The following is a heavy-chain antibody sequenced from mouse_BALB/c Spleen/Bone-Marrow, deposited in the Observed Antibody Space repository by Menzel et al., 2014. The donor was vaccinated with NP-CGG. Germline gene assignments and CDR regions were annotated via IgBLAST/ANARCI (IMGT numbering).Heavy chain of an antibody. D-gene: IGHD2-14*01. CDR2: IWAGGST. V-gene: IGHV2-9*02. CDR3: ASYYRYDGAY. CDR1: GLSLTNYG. Sequence: VKLVESGPGLVAPSQSLSITCTVSGLSLTNYGVHWVRQPPGKGLEWLGVIWAGGSTNYNSALMSRLTISKDNSKSQVFLKMSSLQTDDTAMYYCASYYRYDGAYWGQGTLVTVSA. J-gene: IGHJ3*01.